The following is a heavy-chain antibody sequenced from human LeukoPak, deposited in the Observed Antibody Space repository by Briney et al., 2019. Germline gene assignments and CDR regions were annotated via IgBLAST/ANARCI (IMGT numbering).Heavy chain of an antibody. J-gene: IGHJ4*02. CDR1: GGSFSGYY. CDR2: INHSGST. D-gene: IGHD6-25*01. V-gene: IGHV4-34*01. Sequence: SETLSLTCAVYGGSFSGYYWSWIRQPPGKGLEWIGEINHSGSTYYNPSLKSRVTISVDTSKSQFSLKLSSVTAADTAVYYCARHPHAAAFDYWGQGTLVTVSS. CDR3: ARHPHAAAFDY.